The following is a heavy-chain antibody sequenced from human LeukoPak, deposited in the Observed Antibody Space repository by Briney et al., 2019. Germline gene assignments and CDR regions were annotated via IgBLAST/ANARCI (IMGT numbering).Heavy chain of an antibody. CDR3: AKGGYSYGIYYFDY. Sequence: PGGSLRLSCAASGFTFSSYGMHWVRQAPGKGLEWVAVISYDGSNKYYADSVKGRLTISRDNSKNTLYLQMNSLRAEDTAVYYCAKGGYSYGIYYFDYWGQGTLVTVSS. D-gene: IGHD5-18*01. J-gene: IGHJ4*02. CDR2: ISYDGSNK. V-gene: IGHV3-30*18. CDR1: GFTFSSYG.